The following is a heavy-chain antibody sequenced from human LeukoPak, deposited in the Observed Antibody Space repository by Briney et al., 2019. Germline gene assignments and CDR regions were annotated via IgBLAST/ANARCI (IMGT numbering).Heavy chain of an antibody. V-gene: IGHV3-7*03. CDR1: GFTFSSYW. CDR2: IKQDGSEK. CDR3: ARVTYMEQWLVQGPFDY. D-gene: IGHD6-19*01. Sequence: GGSLRLSCAASGFTFSSYWMSWVRQAPGKGLEWVANIKQDGSEKYYVDSVKGRFTISRDNAKNSLYLQMNSLRAEDTAVYYCARVTYMEQWLVQGPFDYWGQGTLVTVSS. J-gene: IGHJ4*02.